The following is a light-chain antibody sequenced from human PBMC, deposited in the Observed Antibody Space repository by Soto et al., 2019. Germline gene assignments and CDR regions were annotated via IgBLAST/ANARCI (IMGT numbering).Light chain of an antibody. CDR3: SSYFTSTLRFV. CDR1: SSDVGGYNY. Sequence: QSALTQPASVSGSPGQSITISCSGTSSDVGGYNYVSWYQQHPGKAPILIIYDGTDRPSGVSSRFSGSKSGDTASLTISGLQVEDEADYYCSSYFTSTLRFVFGPGTKLTVL. CDR2: DGT. J-gene: IGLJ2*01. V-gene: IGLV2-14*01.